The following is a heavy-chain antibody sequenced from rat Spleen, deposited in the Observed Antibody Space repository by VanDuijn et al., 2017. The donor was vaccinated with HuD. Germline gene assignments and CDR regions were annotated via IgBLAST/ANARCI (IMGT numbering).Heavy chain of an antibody. J-gene: IGHJ2*01. CDR3: ARPTPFDY. CDR2: ISYDGSST. Sequence: EVQLVESGGGLVQPGRSLKLSCAASGFTFSDYNMAWVRQAPKKGLEWVATISYDGSSTYYRDSVKGRFTISRDNAKSTLYLQMDSLRSEDTATYYCARPTPFDYWGQGVMVTVSS. V-gene: IGHV5-7*01. CDR1: GFTFSDYN. D-gene: IGHD1-10*01.